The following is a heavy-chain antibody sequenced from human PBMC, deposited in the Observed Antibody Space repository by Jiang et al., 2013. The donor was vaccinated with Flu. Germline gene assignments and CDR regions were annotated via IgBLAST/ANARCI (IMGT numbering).Heavy chain of an antibody. CDR1: GASISSYY. J-gene: IGHJ4*02. CDR2: VFYSGAT. D-gene: IGHD3-22*01. CDR3: ARDPLFDSSGYYFAY. Sequence: LLKPSETLSLTCSVSGASISSYYWSWIRQAPGKGLEWIGYVFYSGATSYNPSLKSRVTISVDTSKNQFSLRLNSVTAADTAVYYCARDPLFDSSGYYFAYWGQGSLVTVSS. V-gene: IGHV4-59*01.